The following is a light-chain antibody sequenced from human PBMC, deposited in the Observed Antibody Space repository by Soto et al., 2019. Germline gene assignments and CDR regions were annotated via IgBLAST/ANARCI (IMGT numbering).Light chain of an antibody. V-gene: IGLV2-23*01. CDR1: SSDVGSYNL. CDR2: EGS. Sequence: QSALTQPASVSGSPGQSITISCTGTSSDVGSYNLVSWYQQHPGKAPKLMIYEGSKRPSGVSNRFSGSKSGNTASLTLSGLQAEDEADYYCCSYAGSSSSHVVFGGGTKVTVL. CDR3: CSYAGSSSSHVV. J-gene: IGLJ2*01.